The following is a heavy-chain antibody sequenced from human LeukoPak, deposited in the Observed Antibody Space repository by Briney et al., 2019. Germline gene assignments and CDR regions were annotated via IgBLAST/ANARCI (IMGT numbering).Heavy chain of an antibody. CDR1: GGSFSGYY. CDR3: VRRGLDIVVVPAAIGGYEDGFPFDY. J-gene: IGHJ4*02. D-gene: IGHD2-2*01. CDR2: INHSGST. V-gene: IGHV4-34*01. Sequence: SETLSLTCAVYGGSFSGYYWSWIRQPPGKGLEWIGEINHSGSTNYNPSLKSRVTISVDTSKNQFSLKLSSVTAADTAVYYCVRRGLDIVVVPAAIGGYEDGFPFDYWGQGTLVTVSS.